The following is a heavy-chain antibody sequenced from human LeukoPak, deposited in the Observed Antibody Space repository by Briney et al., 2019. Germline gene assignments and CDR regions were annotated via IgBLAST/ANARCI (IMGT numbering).Heavy chain of an antibody. CDR1: GFTFSGSA. V-gene: IGHV3-73*01. J-gene: IGHJ5*02. CDR3: TRDSGTYNWFDP. D-gene: IGHD1-26*01. CDR2: IDKKDKGYATAT. Sequence: GGSLRLSCAAPGFTFSGSAIHWVRQSSGKGLEWVGQIDKKDKGYATATAYAASVKGRFTISRDDSINTAYLQMKSLKTEDTALYYCTRDSGTYNWFDPWGQGTLVTVS.